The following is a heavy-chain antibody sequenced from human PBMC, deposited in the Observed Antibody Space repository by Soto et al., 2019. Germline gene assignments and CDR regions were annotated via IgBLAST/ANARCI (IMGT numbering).Heavy chain of an antibody. D-gene: IGHD2-21*01. CDR1: GYSFPSEW. CDR2: IYPADSDT. CDR3: ARIPHITTSDYHYNFGVDF. J-gene: IGHJ6*02. Sequence: GESLKISCKSSGYSFPSEWIGWVRQMPGKGLEWMGSIYPADSDTRYSPAFQGQVTISADKSIRTAYLQWNSLKASDTAMYYCARIPHITTSDYHYNFGVDFWGQGTTVTVSS. V-gene: IGHV5-51*01.